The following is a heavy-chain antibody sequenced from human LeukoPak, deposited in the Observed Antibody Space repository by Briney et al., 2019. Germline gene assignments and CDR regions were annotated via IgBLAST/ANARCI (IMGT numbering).Heavy chain of an antibody. D-gene: IGHD3-3*01. CDR1: GFTLSSYA. CDR3: AKGFWSGYYFDY. Sequence: GGSLRLSCAASGFTLSSYAMTWVRQAPGKGLEWVSSISGSGGSTDYADSVKGRFTISRDNSKNTLYLQLSSLRAEDTAVYYCAKGFWSGYYFDYWGQGTLVTVSS. J-gene: IGHJ4*02. CDR2: ISGSGGST. V-gene: IGHV3-23*01.